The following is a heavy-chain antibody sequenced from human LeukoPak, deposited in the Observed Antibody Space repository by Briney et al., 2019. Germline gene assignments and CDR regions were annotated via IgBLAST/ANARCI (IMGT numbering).Heavy chain of an antibody. D-gene: IGHD3-22*01. CDR2: IYYSRST. J-gene: IGHJ4*02. CDR3: ARAFDSERYYYDSSGYSIFDY. CDR1: GGSISSSSYY. Sequence: PSETLSLTCTVSGGSISSSSYYWGWIRQPPAKGLEWILSIYYSRSTYYNPSLKSRVTISVDTSQNQFSLKLSSVTAADTAVYYCARAFDSERYYYDSSGYSIFDYWGQGTLVTVSS. V-gene: IGHV4-39*07.